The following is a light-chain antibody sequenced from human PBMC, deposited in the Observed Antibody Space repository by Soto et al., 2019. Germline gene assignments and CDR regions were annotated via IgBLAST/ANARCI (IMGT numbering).Light chain of an antibody. V-gene: IGKV3-15*01. CDR1: QSISSN. CDR2: GAS. J-gene: IGKJ5*01. Sequence: EILMTQSPATLSVSPGERATLSCRASQSISSNVGWYQQKPGQAPRLLIYGASNRATGIPARFSGSGSGTEFTLTISSLQSEDSAVYFCQQYKTWRQISFGQGTRLEMK. CDR3: QQYKTWRQIS.